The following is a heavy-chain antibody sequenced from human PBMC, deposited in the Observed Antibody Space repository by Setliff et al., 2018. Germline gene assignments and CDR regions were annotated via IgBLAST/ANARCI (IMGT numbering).Heavy chain of an antibody. CDR2: IYNSGSG. D-gene: IGHD1-1*01. CDR3: RQAVVGRDVFDI. Sequence: SETLSLTCTVSGGSISGYYWSWIRQPPGKSLEWIGYIYNSGSGDYNPSFKGRVTISVDTSKKQFSLTLRYVTAADTALYYCRQAVVGRDVFDIWGQGTVVTVSS. V-gene: IGHV4-59*04. CDR1: GGSISGYY. J-gene: IGHJ3*02.